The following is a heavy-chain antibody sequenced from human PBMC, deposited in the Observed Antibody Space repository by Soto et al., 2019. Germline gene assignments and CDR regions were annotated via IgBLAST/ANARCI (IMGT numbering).Heavy chain of an antibody. D-gene: IGHD3-22*01. CDR2: INPSGGST. J-gene: IGHJ4*02. CDR3: ARDRSVVVELDY. CDR1: GYTFTSYY. V-gene: IGHV1-46*01. Sequence: ASVKVSCKASGYTFTSYYMHWVRQAPGQGLEWMGIINPSGGSTSYAQKFQGRVTMTRDTSTSTVYMELSSLRSEDTAVYYCARDRSVVVELDYWGQGTLVTASS.